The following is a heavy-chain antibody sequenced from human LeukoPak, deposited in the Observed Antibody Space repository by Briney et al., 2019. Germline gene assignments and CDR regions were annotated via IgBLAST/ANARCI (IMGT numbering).Heavy chain of an antibody. Sequence: PGGSLRLSCAASGFTFSSYAMHWVRQAPGKGLEYVSAISSNGGSTYYANSVKGRFIISRDNSKNTLYLQMGSLRAEDMAVYYCARDWGSGSYYTYYFDYWGQGTLVTVSS. CDR2: ISSNGGST. D-gene: IGHD1-26*01. CDR1: GFTFSSYA. V-gene: IGHV3-64*01. CDR3: ARDWGSGSYYTYYFDY. J-gene: IGHJ4*02.